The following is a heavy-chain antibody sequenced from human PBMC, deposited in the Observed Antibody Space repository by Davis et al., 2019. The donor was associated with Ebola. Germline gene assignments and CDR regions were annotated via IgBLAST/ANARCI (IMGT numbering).Heavy chain of an antibody. V-gene: IGHV4-39*01. CDR2: ISYSGST. CDR3: ARHAPSITVTVVGNVDY. CDR1: SGSLTTTNYY. D-gene: IGHD3-22*01. J-gene: IGHJ4*02. Sequence: MPSETLSLTCNVSSGSLTTTNYYWGWIRQPPGKGLEWLGSISYSGSTYYNPSLKSRVTISVDTSKNQFSLKVTSVTARDTAVYYCARHAPSITVTVVGNVDYWGQGTLVTVSS.